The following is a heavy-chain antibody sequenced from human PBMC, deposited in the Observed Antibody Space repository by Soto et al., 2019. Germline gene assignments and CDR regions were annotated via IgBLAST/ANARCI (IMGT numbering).Heavy chain of an antibody. CDR3: ARGPTITGTISWFDP. V-gene: IGHV4-4*02. CDR1: GGSISSSNW. CDR2: IQHSGST. D-gene: IGHD1-7*01. J-gene: IGHJ5*02. Sequence: QVQLQESGPGLVKPSATLSLTCAVSGGSISSSNWWSWVRQPPGRGLEWIGEIQHSGSTSYNPSPTSRVATAVDKPHTQFSLKLNSATAADTAMYYCARGPTITGTISWFDPWGQGTLVIVSS.